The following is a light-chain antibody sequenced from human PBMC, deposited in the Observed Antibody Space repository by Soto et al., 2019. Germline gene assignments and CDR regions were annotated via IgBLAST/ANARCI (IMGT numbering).Light chain of an antibody. V-gene: IGKV1-5*01. CDR3: QQYNRLFT. J-gene: IGKJ3*01. CDR2: DAS. CDR1: QSISNW. Sequence: DIQMTQSPSTLSASVGDRVTITCRASQSISNWLAWYQHKPGKAPKVLIYDASNLESGVPSRFSGSGSGTEFTLTISSLQPDDFATYYCQQYNRLFTFGPGTKVDIK.